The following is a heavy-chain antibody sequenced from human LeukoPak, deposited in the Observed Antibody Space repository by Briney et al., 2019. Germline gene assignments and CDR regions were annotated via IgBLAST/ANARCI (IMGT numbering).Heavy chain of an antibody. CDR1: GLTVSSNY. Sequence: GGSLRLSCAASGLTVSSNYMSWVRQAPGKGLEWVSVIYSGGSTYYADSVKGRFTISRDNSKNTLYLQMNSLRAEDTAVYYCAFGDYVGPPWFDPWGQGTLVTVSS. J-gene: IGHJ5*02. D-gene: IGHD4-17*01. CDR2: IYSGGST. V-gene: IGHV3-66*01. CDR3: AFGDYVGPPWFDP.